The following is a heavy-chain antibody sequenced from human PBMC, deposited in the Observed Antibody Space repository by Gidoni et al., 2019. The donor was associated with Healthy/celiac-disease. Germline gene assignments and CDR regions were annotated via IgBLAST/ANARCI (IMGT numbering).Heavy chain of an antibody. CDR1: GFTFSSYA. J-gene: IGHJ4*02. D-gene: IGHD5-12*01. Sequence: VQLLASGGGLVQPGGSLRLSCAASGFTFSSYAMSWVRQDPGKGLEWVSAISGSGGSTYYADSVKGRFTISRDNSKNTLYLQMNSLRAEDTAVYYCAKDLGGYSGYDLFDYWGQGTLVTVSS. CDR3: AKDLGGYSGYDLFDY. CDR2: ISGSGGST. V-gene: IGHV3-23*01.